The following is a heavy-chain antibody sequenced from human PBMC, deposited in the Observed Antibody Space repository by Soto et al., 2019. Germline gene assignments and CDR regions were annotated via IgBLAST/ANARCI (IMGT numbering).Heavy chain of an antibody. CDR2: IDHSGTT. D-gene: IGHD3-16*02. CDR3: AREVYVWGSYRYARDAFDI. Sequence: QVQLQQWGAGLLKPSEPLSLTCAVYGGSISDYYWSWIRQPPGKGLEWIGEIDHSGTTNYNPSLKSRATISVDTSKKQFSLKLSSVTAADTAAYYCAREVYVWGSYRYARDAFDIWGRGTVVTVSS. J-gene: IGHJ3*02. V-gene: IGHV4-34*01. CDR1: GGSISDYY.